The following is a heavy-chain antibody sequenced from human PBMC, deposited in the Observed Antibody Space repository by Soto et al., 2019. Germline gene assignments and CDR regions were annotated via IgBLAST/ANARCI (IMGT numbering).Heavy chain of an antibody. Sequence: SETLSLTCTVSGGSISSHYWSWVRQAPGKGLEWIGHIYYRGSTTYNPSLRSRSTISVDTSNNQFSLKLDSVTTADTAVYYCARDGREASGMDVWGQGTKVTVSS. CDR3: ARDGREASGMDV. V-gene: IGHV4-59*11. CDR1: GGSISSHY. CDR2: IYYRGST. D-gene: IGHD1-26*01. J-gene: IGHJ6*02.